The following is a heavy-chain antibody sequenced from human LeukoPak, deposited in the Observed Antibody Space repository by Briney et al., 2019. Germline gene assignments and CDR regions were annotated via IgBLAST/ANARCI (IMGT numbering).Heavy chain of an antibody. Sequence: SQTLSLTCTVSGGSISSGGYYWSWIRQHPGKGLEWIGRIYTSGSTNYNPSLKSRVTISVDTSKNQFSLKLSSVTAADTAVYYCARGKGSLVREPIDYWGQGTLVTVSS. CDR3: ARGKGSLVREPIDY. D-gene: IGHD6-6*01. V-gene: IGHV4-61*02. CDR2: IYTSGST. J-gene: IGHJ4*02. CDR1: GGSISSGGYY.